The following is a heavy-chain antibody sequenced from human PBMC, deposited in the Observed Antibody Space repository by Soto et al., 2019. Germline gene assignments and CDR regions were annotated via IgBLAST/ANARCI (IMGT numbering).Heavy chain of an antibody. CDR3: ASTLPVDTTLQDYYYGMDV. Sequence: GXSVKGACAGSGYPLSSYAMDWVRHAPGQRLEWMGWINAGNGNTKYSQKFQGRVTITRDTSASTAYMELSSLRSEDTAVYYCASTLPVDTTLQDYYYGMDVWGQRTTVTVSS. D-gene: IGHD5-12*01. CDR2: INAGNGNT. V-gene: IGHV1-3*01. J-gene: IGHJ6*02. CDR1: GYPLSSYA.